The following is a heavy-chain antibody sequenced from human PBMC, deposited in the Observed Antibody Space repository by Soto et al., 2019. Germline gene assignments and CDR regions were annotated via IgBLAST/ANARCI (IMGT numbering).Heavy chain of an antibody. CDR2: IIPDSGAT. CDR3: ARGDRISILGVIKWVGP. CDR1: GFTFTGYY. J-gene: IGHJ5*02. D-gene: IGHD3-3*01. Sequence: WASVKVSCKASGFTFTGYYIHWVRQAPGQGLEWMGWIIPDSGATNYTQKFQGRVTMTSETSTNTAFLELSRLRSDDTAVYFCARGDRISILGVIKWVGPWGQGNLVTVSS. V-gene: IGHV1-2*02.